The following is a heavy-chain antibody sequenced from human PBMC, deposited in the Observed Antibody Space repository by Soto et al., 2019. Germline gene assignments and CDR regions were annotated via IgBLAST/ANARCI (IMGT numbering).Heavy chain of an antibody. J-gene: IGHJ4*01. V-gene: IGHV1-3*01. CDR3: ARDGVAAGNIHFDY. CDR1: GYMFTTSA. CDR2: ISGDSGNT. D-gene: IGHD3-10*01. Sequence: SLKFSCEASGYMFTTSAMHWVRQAPGQRLAWMGWISGDSGNTKYSPKLQDRVTITRDTSASTAYMELSSLRSEDTALYYCARDGVAAGNIHFDYCGQGPLVTVSS.